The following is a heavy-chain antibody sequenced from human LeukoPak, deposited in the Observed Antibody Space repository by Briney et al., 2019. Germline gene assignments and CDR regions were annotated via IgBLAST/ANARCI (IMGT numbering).Heavy chain of an antibody. CDR1: GYTFTGYY. V-gene: IGHV1-2*06. CDR3: ARDLYRIAAAGTTGY. D-gene: IGHD6-13*01. CDR2: INPNSGGT. Sequence: GASVKVSYKASGYTFTGYYMHWLRQAPGQGLEWMGRINPNSGGTNYAQKFQGRVTMTRDTSISTAYMELSRLRSDDTAVYYCARDLYRIAAAGTTGYWGQGTLVTVSS. J-gene: IGHJ4*02.